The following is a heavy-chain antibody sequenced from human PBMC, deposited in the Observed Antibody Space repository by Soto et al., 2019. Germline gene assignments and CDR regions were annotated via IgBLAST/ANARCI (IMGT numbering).Heavy chain of an antibody. J-gene: IGHJ4*02. CDR3: AKAEPLSGYDFWSGCSVY. D-gene: IGHD3-3*01. CDR2: IGGSGALT. V-gene: IGHV3-23*01. CDR1: GFTFSSFA. Sequence: GGSLRLSCAASGFTFSSFAMSWVRQAPGKGLEWVSAIGGSGALTYYADSVKGRFTVSRDNSKNTLYLQMSSLRDEDTAVYYCAKAEPLSGYDFWSGCSVYWGPGTLVTVSS.